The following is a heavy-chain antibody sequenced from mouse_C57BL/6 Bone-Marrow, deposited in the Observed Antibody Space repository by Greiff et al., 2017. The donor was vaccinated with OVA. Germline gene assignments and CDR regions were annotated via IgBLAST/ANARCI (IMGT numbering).Heavy chain of an antibody. D-gene: IGHD1-1*01. CDR3: ARHSQLRYEDY. J-gene: IGHJ4*01. Sequence: VKLMESGAELVRPGASVKLSCKASGYTFTDYYINWVKQRPGQGLEWIARIYPGSGNTYYNEKFKGKATLTAEKSSSTAYMQLSSLTSEDSAVYFCARHSQLRYEDYWGQGTSVTVSS. V-gene: IGHV1-76*01. CDR2: IYPGSGNT. CDR1: GYTFTDYY.